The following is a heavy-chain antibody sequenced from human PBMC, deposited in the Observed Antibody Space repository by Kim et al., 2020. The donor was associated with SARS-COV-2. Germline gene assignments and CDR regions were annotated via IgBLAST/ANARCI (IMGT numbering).Heavy chain of an antibody. CDR3: ARSRYSGSYSDY. D-gene: IGHD1-26*01. Sequence: GGSLRLSCAASGLTLNNYWMHWVRQVPGKGLVWVSRTNADGTITQYADSVKGRFTISRDNAKNTLYLEMNSLRAEDTAVYYCARSRYSGSYSDYWDQGTLVTVSS. CDR2: TNADGTIT. CDR1: GLTLNNYW. J-gene: IGHJ4*02. V-gene: IGHV3-74*03.